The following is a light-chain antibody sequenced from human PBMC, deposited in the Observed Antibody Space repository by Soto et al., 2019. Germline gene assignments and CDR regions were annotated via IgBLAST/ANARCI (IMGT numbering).Light chain of an antibody. CDR3: QQYNSCPLT. CDR1: QSISFW. J-gene: IGKJ4*01. Sequence: DIQMTQSPSPLSASVGDGGTITCPASQSISFWLAWYQQKPGSAPNLLIYDASTLGGGVPSRFSGSGSGTEFPLTISTLQPDDFASYYCQQYNSCPLTFGGGTKV. CDR2: DAS. V-gene: IGKV1-5*01.